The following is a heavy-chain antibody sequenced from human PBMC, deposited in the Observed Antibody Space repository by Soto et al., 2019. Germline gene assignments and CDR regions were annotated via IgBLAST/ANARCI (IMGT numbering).Heavy chain of an antibody. J-gene: IGHJ4*02. CDR1: GGSISSGGYY. V-gene: IGHV4-31*03. CDR2: TYYSGST. Sequence: SETLSLTCTVSGGSISSGGYYWSWIRQHPGKGLEWIGYTYYSGSTYYNPSLKSRVTISVDTSKNQFSLKLSSVTAADTAVYYCARESSGWYYFDYWGQGTLVTVSS. CDR3: ARESSGWYYFDY. D-gene: IGHD6-19*01.